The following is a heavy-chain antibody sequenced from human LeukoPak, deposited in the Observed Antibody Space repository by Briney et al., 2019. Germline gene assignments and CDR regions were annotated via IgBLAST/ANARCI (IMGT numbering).Heavy chain of an antibody. CDR1: GYTFTSYG. V-gene: IGHV1-69*13. D-gene: IGHD3-22*01. Sequence: GASVKVSCKASGYTFTSYGISWVRQAPGQGLEWMGGIIPIFGTANYAQKFQGRVTITADESTSTAYMELSSLRSEDTAVYYCARDGYYYDSSGYEAWSYFDYWGQGTLVTVSS. J-gene: IGHJ4*02. CDR3: ARDGYYYDSSGYEAWSYFDY. CDR2: IIPIFGTA.